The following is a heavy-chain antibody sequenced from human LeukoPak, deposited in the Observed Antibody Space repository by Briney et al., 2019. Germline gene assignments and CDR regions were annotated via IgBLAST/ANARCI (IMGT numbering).Heavy chain of an antibody. D-gene: IGHD3-22*01. CDR3: ARSPYYYDSSGYYYEYFST. CDR2: ISAYNGNT. J-gene: IGHJ1*01. CDR1: GYTFTSYG. Sequence: ASVKVSCKASGYTFTSYGISWVRQAPGQGLEWMGWISAYNGNTNYAQKLQGRVTMTTDTSTSTAYMELRSLRSDDTAVYYCARSPYYYDSSGYYYEYFSTGARAPWSPSPQ. V-gene: IGHV1-18*01.